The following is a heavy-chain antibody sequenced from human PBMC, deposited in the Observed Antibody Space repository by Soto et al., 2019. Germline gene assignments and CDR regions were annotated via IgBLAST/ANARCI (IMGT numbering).Heavy chain of an antibody. CDR3: ARDPPPPDY. CDR1: GYTFASYA. CDR2: ISAYNGNT. Sequence: QVQLVQSGAEVKKPGASVKVSCKASGYTFASYAISWMRQAPGQGLEWMGWISAYNGNTNYAQKLQGRVTMTTDTSTSTASREPRRLRSDDTAVYYCARDPPPPDYWGQGTLATVSS. J-gene: IGHJ4*02. V-gene: IGHV1-18*01.